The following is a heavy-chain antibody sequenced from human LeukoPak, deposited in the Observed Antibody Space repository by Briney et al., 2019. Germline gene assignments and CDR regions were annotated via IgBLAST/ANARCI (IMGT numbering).Heavy chain of an antibody. D-gene: IGHD2-15*01. V-gene: IGHV4-34*01. Sequence: SETLSLTCAVYGGSFSGYYWSWIRQPPGKGLEWIGEINHSGSTNYNPSLKSRVTISVDTSKNQFSLKLSSVTAADTAVYYCARGGDIVVVVAATGFDHWGQGTLVTVSS. CDR3: ARGGDIVVVVAATGFDH. CDR2: INHSGST. CDR1: GGSFSGYY. J-gene: IGHJ4*02.